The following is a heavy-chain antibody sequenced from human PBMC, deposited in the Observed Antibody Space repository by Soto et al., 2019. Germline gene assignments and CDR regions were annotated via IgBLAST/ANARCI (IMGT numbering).Heavy chain of an antibody. Sequence: QITLKESGPTLVRPTQTLTLTCTFSGFPLSSSGVGVGWIRQPPGKALEWLALIYWDDDKRYSPSLKSRLTITKDTSKNQVVLTLTKLDTVDTATYYCARGGWTTYYSPFFDYWGQGTLVTVSS. CDR1: GFPLSSSGVG. V-gene: IGHV2-5*02. D-gene: IGHD3-10*01. CDR3: ARGGWTTYYSPFFDY. CDR2: IYWDDDK. J-gene: IGHJ4*02.